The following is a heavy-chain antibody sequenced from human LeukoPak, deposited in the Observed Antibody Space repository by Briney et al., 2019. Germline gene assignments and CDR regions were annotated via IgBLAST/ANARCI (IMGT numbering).Heavy chain of an antibody. V-gene: IGHV1-2*02. Sequence: GASVKVSCKASGYTFTGYYMHWVRQAPGQGLEWMGWINPNSGGTNYAQKFQGRVTMTRDTSISTAYMELSRLRSDDTAVYYCARDVRGTGNWFDPWGQGTLVTVSS. J-gene: IGHJ5*02. CDR2: INPNSGGT. CDR1: GYTFTGYY. CDR3: ARDVRGTGNWFDP. D-gene: IGHD3-10*01.